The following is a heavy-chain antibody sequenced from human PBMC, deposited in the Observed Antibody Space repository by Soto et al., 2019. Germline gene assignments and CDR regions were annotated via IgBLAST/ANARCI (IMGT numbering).Heavy chain of an antibody. J-gene: IGHJ3*02. CDR2: IYYSGST. CDR3: ARDSPLYGDYNTDAFDI. CDR1: GGSISSYY. D-gene: IGHD4-17*01. V-gene: IGHV4-59*01. Sequence: SETLSLTCTVSGGSISSYYWSWIRQPPGKGLEWIGYIYYSGSTNYNPSLKSRVTISVDTSKNQFSLKLSSVTAADTAVYYCARDSPLYGDYNTDAFDIWGQGTMVTVSS.